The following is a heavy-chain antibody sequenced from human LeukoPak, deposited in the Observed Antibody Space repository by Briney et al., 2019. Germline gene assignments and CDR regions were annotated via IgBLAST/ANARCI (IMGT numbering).Heavy chain of an antibody. CDR3: ARERAALRATYYYGMDV. CDR2: IYYSGST. CDR1: GGSISSSSYY. V-gene: IGHV4-39*07. Sequence: SETLSLTCTVSGGSISSSSYYWGWIRQPPGKGLEWIGSIYYSGSTYYNPSLKSRVTISVDTSKNQFSLKLSSVTAADTAVYYCARERAALRATYYYGMDVWGQGTTVTVSS. D-gene: IGHD6-13*01. J-gene: IGHJ6*02.